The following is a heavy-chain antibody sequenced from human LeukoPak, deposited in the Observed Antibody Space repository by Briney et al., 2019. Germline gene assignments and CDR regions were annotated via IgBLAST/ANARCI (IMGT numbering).Heavy chain of an antibody. CDR1: GGTFLSHT. V-gene: IGHV1-69*08. CDR3: ARVNLRGSNYNWFDP. J-gene: IGHJ5*02. CDR2: ITPVIETA. D-gene: IGHD3-10*01. Sequence: GASVKVSCKTSGGTFLSHTFSWVRQAPGKGPEWMGKITPVIETANYAQTFQGRVSIYADKSTTTVYMDLSGLRPDDTAVYYCARVNLRGSNYNWFDPWGQGTRVTVSS.